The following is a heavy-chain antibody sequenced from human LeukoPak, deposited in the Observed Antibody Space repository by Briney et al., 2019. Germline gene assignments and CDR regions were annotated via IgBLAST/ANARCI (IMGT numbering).Heavy chain of an antibody. J-gene: IGHJ6*02. CDR1: GFTFSSYA. CDR2: ISGSGGST. V-gene: IGHV3-23*01. Sequence: GGSLRLSCAASGFTFSSYAMSWVRQAPGKGLEWVSAISGSGGSTYYADSVKGRFTISRDNSKNTLHLQMNSLRAEDTAVYYCAKGEGDFTSLGSYYYGMDVWGQGTTVTVSS. D-gene: IGHD2-21*02. CDR3: AKGEGDFTSLGSYYYGMDV.